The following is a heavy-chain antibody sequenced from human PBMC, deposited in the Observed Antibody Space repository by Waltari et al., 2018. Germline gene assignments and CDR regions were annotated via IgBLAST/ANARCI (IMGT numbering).Heavy chain of an antibody. Sequence: EVQLVESGGGVRRPGGSVRLDCAASGLNFAVHGMRGFRQAPGKGLDVVSSINWNCGSTCYADSGRGRFTISRDNAKNSLYLQMNSLRADDTALYYCAREKLMGEYIDYWGQGTLVTVSS. D-gene: IGHD2-15*01. J-gene: IGHJ4*02. CDR1: GLNFAVHG. V-gene: IGHV3-20*04. CDR2: INWNCGST. CDR3: AREKLMGEYIDY.